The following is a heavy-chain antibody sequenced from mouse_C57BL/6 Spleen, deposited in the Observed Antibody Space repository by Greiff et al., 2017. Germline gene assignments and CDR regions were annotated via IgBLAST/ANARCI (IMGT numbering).Heavy chain of an antibody. Sequence: VQLQQPGAELVMPGASVKLSCTASGYTFPSYWMHWVKQRPGQGLEWIGEIDPSDSYTNYNQKFKGKSTLTVDKSTSTDYKQLSSLTSEDSAGYYCARGGGTGYFDYWGQGTTLTVSS. D-gene: IGHD4-1*01. J-gene: IGHJ2*01. CDR2: IDPSDSYT. CDR3: ARGGGTGYFDY. V-gene: IGHV1-69*01. CDR1: GYTFPSYW.